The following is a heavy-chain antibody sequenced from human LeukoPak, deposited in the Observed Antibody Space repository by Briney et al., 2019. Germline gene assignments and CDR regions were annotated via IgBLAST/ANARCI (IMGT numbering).Heavy chain of an antibody. D-gene: IGHD3-3*01. CDR2: IYYSGST. V-gene: IGHV4-59*01. CDR1: GGSISSYY. J-gene: IGHJ3*02. Sequence: SETLSLTCTVSGGSISSYYWSWIRQPPGKGLEWIGYIYYSGSTNYNPSLKSRDTISVDTSKNQFSLKLSSVTAADTAVYYCARDFRAFWSGNDAFDIWGQGTMVTVSS. CDR3: ARDFRAFWSGNDAFDI.